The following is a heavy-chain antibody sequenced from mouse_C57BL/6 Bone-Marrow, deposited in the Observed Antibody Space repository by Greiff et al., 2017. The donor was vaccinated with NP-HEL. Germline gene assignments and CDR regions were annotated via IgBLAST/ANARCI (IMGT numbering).Heavy chain of an antibody. D-gene: IGHD1-1*01. CDR2: IYPRDGST. CDR3: ARGGYYGGRAMDY. V-gene: IGHV1-78*01. J-gene: IGHJ4*01. Sequence: VKLQESDAELVKPGASVKISCKVSGYTFTDHTIHWMKQRPEQGLEWIGYIYPRDGSTKYNEKFKGKATLTADKSSSTAYMQLNSLTSEDSAVYFCARGGYYGGRAMDYWGQGTSVTVSS. CDR1: GYTFTDHT.